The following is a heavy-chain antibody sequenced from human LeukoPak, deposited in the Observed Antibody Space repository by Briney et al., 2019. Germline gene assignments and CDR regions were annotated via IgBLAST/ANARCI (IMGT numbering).Heavy chain of an antibody. Sequence: SQTLSLTCAISGDSDSSNSAAWNWIRQSPSRGLEWLERTYYRSKWYNDYAVSVKSRITINPDTSKNQFSLQLNSVTPEDTAVYYCARLGIAVAGTGGGYYYYYMDVWGKGTTVTVSS. J-gene: IGHJ6*03. CDR2: TYYRSKWYN. V-gene: IGHV6-1*01. D-gene: IGHD6-19*01. CDR1: GDSDSSNSAA. CDR3: ARLGIAVAGTGGGYYYYYMDV.